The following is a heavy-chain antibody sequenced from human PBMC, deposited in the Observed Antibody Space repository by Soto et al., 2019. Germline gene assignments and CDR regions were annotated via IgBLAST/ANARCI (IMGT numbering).Heavy chain of an antibody. D-gene: IGHD5-12*01. V-gene: IGHV3-30-3*01. Sequence: QVQLVESGGGVVQPGRSLRLSCAASGFTFSSYALHWVRQAPGNGLEWVAVISYDGSSKYYADSVKGRFTVSRDNSKNTLYLQMNSLRAEDTAVYYCARDYYRFNSGYGFSMDVWGQGTTVTVSS. CDR2: ISYDGSSK. CDR3: ARDYYRFNSGYGFSMDV. J-gene: IGHJ6*02. CDR1: GFTFSSYA.